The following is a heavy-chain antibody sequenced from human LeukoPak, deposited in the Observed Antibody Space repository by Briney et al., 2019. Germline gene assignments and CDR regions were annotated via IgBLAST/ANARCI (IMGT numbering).Heavy chain of an antibody. CDR3: AKGGVYDSSGYYLRERSSDY. J-gene: IGHJ4*02. Sequence: GGSLRLSCAASGFTFSSYAMSWVRQAPGKGLEWVSVISGSGGSTYYADSVKGRFTTSRDNSKNTLYLQMNSLRAEDTAVYYCAKGGVYDSSGYYLRERSSDYWGQGTLVTVSS. CDR1: GFTFSSYA. CDR2: ISGSGGST. D-gene: IGHD3-22*01. V-gene: IGHV3-23*01.